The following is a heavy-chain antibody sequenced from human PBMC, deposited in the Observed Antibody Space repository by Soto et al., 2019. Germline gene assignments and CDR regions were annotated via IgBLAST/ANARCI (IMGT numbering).Heavy chain of an antibody. Sequence: ASVKASSKASGYTFTCYAMHWVHQAPGQRLEWMGWINAGNGNTKYSQKFQGRVTITRDTSASTAYMELSSLRSEDTAVYYCARGLNGYLHYFDYWGPGTLVTVSS. D-gene: IGHD5-18*01. CDR1: GYTFTCYA. V-gene: IGHV1-3*01. CDR2: INAGNGNT. J-gene: IGHJ4*02. CDR3: ARGLNGYLHYFDY.